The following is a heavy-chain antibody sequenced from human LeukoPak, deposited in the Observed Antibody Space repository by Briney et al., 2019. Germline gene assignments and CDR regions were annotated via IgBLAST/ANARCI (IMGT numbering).Heavy chain of an antibody. CDR2: ISGSGLNT. CDR3: VRGTISWASSAFDI. J-gene: IGHJ3*02. Sequence: GGSLRLSCAASGFIFSTYGMTWFRQAPGRGLEWVSGISGSGLNTYYADSVKGRFTISRDNAKNTLYLQMNSLRAEDTAVYYCVRGTISWASSAFDIWGQGTMVTVSS. D-gene: IGHD2-2*01. V-gene: IGHV3-23*01. CDR1: GFIFSTYG.